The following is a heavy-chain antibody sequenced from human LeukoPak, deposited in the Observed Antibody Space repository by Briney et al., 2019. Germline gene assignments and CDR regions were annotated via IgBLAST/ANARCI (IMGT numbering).Heavy chain of an antibody. CDR3: ARESPGSMGDSSGYYYALAFDI. CDR2: INPSGGST. J-gene: IGHJ3*02. Sequence: GASVKVSCKASGYTFTSYYMHWVRQAPGQGLEWMGIINPSGGSTSYAQKFQGRVTMTRDMSTSTVYMELSSLRSEDTAVYYCARESPGSMGDSSGYYYALAFDIWGQGTMVTVSS. V-gene: IGHV1-46*01. D-gene: IGHD3-22*01. CDR1: GYTFTSYY.